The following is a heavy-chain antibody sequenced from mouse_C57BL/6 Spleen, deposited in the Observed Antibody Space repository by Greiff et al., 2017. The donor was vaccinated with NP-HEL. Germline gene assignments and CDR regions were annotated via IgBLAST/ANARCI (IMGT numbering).Heavy chain of an antibody. D-gene: IGHD2-1*01. Sequence: DVMLVESGGGLVKPGGSLKLSCAASGFTFSDYGMHWVRQAPEKGLEWVAYISSGSSTIYYADTVKGRFTISRDNAKNTLFLQMTRLRSEDTAMYYCARGNYGAMDYWGQGTSVTVSS. V-gene: IGHV5-17*01. CDR3: ARGNYGAMDY. J-gene: IGHJ4*01. CDR2: ISSGSSTI. CDR1: GFTFSDYG.